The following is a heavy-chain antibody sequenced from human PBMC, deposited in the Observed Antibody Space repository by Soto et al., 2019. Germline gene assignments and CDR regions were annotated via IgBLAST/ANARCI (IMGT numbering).Heavy chain of an antibody. J-gene: IGHJ5*02. CDR2: ISSHSSTL. V-gene: IGHV3-48*02. CDR1: GFTFSSYS. D-gene: IGHD6-19*01. Sequence: HPGGSLRLSCAASGFTFSSYSMNWARQAPGKELEWISYISSHSSTLYYADSVKGRFTISRDNAGGSLYLHMNSLRDEDTAVYYCVRDGSGNLYLNWFDPWGQGTLVTVSS. CDR3: VRDGSGNLYLNWFDP.